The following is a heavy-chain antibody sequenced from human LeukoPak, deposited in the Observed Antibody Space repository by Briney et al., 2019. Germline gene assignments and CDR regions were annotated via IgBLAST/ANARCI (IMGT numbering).Heavy chain of an antibody. Sequence: PGGSLRLSCAASGFTFSSYWMNWVRQAPGKGLEWVSSISSSSSYIYYADSVKGRFTISRDNAKNSLYLQMNSLRAEDTAVYYCARDADYGGNQHFDYWGQGTLVTVSS. J-gene: IGHJ4*02. D-gene: IGHD4-23*01. CDR1: GFTFSSYW. CDR2: ISSSSSYI. V-gene: IGHV3-21*01. CDR3: ARDADYGGNQHFDY.